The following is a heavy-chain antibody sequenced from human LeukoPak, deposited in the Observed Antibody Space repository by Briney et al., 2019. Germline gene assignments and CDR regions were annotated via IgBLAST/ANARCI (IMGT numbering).Heavy chain of an antibody. J-gene: IGHJ5*02. V-gene: IGHV3-48*03. CDR3: AREAGLRYANWFDP. CDR2: ISSSGSTI. Sequence: GGSLRLSCAASGFTFSSYEMNWVRQAPGKGLEWVSYISSSGSTIYYADSVKGRFTISRDNAKNSLYLQMNSLRAEDTAVYYCAREAGLRYANWFDPWGQGTLVTVSS. D-gene: IGHD3-9*01. CDR1: GFTFSSYE.